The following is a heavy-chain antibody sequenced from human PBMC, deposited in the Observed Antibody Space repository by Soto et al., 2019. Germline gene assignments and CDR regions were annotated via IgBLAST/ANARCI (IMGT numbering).Heavy chain of an antibody. CDR1: GGTFSSYA. J-gene: IGHJ6*02. CDR2: IIPIFGTA. V-gene: IGHV1-69*05. D-gene: IGHD3-3*01. Sequence: SVKVSCKASGGTFSSYAISWVRQAPGQGLEWMGGIIPIFGTANYAQKFQGWVTMTRDTSISTAYMEPSRLRSDDTAVYYCARDHLKLRFLEWLAPAASYYYGMDVWGQGTTVTVSS. CDR3: ARDHLKLRFLEWLAPAASYYYGMDV.